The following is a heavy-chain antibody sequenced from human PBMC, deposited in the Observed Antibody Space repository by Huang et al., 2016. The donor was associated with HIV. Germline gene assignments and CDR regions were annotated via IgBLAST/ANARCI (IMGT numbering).Heavy chain of an antibody. CDR1: GYTLTELS. V-gene: IGHV1-24*01. CDR2: CAPEHSET. Sequence: QVQLVQSGAEVKKPGASVKVSCKVSGYTLTELSIHWVRQAPGKGLEWIGGCAPEHSETNYEQNFKGRVTMTEYTSTDTAYIELNSLRSEDTAVYYCATGFDTYYDIWGQGTMVIASS. CDR3: ATGFDTYYDI. J-gene: IGHJ3*02. D-gene: IGHD2-21*01.